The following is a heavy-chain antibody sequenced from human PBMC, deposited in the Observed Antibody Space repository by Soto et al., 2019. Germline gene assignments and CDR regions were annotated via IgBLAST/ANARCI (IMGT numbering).Heavy chain of an antibody. CDR2: MNPNSGNT. CDR3: ARATMVRGVIIVEDYYYYMDV. D-gene: IGHD3-10*01. CDR1: GYTFTSYD. V-gene: IGHV1-8*01. Sequence: ASVKVSCKASGYTFTSYDINWVRQATGQGLEWMGWMNPNSGNTGYAQKFQGRVTMTRNTSISTAYMELSSLRSEDTAVYYCARATMVRGVIIVEDYYYYMDVWGKGTTVTVSS. J-gene: IGHJ6*03.